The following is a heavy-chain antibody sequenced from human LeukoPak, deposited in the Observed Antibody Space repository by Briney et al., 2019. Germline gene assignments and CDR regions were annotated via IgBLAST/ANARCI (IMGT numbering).Heavy chain of an antibody. J-gene: IGHJ6*03. CDR2: INHSGST. CDR3: ARGRNFWSGYLIHMDV. Sequence: SETLSLTCTVSGGSISSSSYYWSWIRQPPGKGLEWIGEINHSGSTNYNPSLKSRVTISVDTSKNQFSLKLSSVTAADTAVYYCARGRNFWSGYLIHMDVWGKGTTVTVSS. CDR1: GGSISSSSYY. D-gene: IGHD3-3*01. V-gene: IGHV4-39*07.